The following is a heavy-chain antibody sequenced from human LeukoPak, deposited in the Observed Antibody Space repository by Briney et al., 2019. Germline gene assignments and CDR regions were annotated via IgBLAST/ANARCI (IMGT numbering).Heavy chain of an antibody. CDR1: GLSFSNYW. J-gene: IGHJ4*02. V-gene: IGHV3-74*01. Sequence: GGSLRLSCAASGLSFSNYWMHWVRQAPGEGLVWVSRINSDETGTSYADSVKGRFTISRDNAKNTLYLQMNSLRAEDTAVYYCARDGSLPDYWGQGTLVTVSS. CDR2: INSDETGT. CDR3: ARDGSLPDY.